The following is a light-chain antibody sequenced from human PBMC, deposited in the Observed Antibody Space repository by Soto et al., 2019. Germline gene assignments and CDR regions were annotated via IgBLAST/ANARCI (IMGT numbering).Light chain of an antibody. V-gene: IGKV3-20*01. Sequence: EIVLIPSPGALFLSPGGKAPLSCRASQSVSSSYLAWYQQKPGQAPRLLIYGASSRATGIPDRFSGSGSGTDFTLTISRLEPEDFAVYYCQQYGSSPRLTFGGGTKVDIK. J-gene: IGKJ4*01. CDR1: QSVSSSY. CDR2: GAS. CDR3: QQYGSSPRLT.